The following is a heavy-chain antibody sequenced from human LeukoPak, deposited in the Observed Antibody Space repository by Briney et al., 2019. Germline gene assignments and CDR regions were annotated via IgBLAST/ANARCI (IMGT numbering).Heavy chain of an antibody. CDR1: GGSISSGGYY. J-gene: IGHJ5*02. CDR2: INHSGST. Sequence: SETLSLTCAVSGGSISSGGYYWSWIRQPPGKGLEWIGEINHSGSTNYNPSLKSRVTISVDTSKNQFTLKLSSVTAADTAVYYCARGALYVWGSYRSYNWFDPWGQGTLVTVSS. CDR3: ARGALYVWGSYRSYNWFDP. V-gene: IGHV4-34*01. D-gene: IGHD3-16*02.